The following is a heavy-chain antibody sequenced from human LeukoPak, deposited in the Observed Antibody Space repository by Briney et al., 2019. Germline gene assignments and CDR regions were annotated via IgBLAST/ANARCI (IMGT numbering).Heavy chain of an antibody. V-gene: IGHV3-23*01. CDR1: GFTFSSYA. CDR2: ISGSGGST. CDR3: AKDGGYYDSSAHPDFDY. Sequence: PGGSLRLSCAASGFTFSSYAMSWVRQAPGKGLEWVSAISGSGGSTYYADSVKGRFTISRDNSKNTLYLQMNSLRAEDTAVYYCAKDGGYYDSSAHPDFDYWGQGTLVTVSP. J-gene: IGHJ4*02. D-gene: IGHD3-22*01.